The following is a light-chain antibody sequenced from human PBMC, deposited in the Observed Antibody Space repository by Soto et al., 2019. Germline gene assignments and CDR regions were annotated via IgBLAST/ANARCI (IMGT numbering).Light chain of an antibody. J-gene: IGKJ4*01. Sequence: DIVMTQSPATLSVAPGERVTFSCRASQGVSRELAWYQHKPGQAPRLLISGASTGATGIPARFSGSGSGTEFTLTISSLQSEDCAIYYCQQYHTWPITCGGGTKLDIK. V-gene: IGKV3-15*01. CDR3: QQYHTWPIT. CDR1: QGVSRE. CDR2: GAS.